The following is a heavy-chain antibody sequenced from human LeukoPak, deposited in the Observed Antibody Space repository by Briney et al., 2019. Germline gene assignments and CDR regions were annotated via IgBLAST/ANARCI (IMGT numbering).Heavy chain of an antibody. CDR1: GFMFSDYY. CDR2: IDTSSLYT. V-gene: IGHV3-11*06. CDR3: ARGGFFDILTGYYQTQYYYPMDV. D-gene: IGHD3-9*01. Sequence: GGSLRLSCATSGFMFSDYYMTWVRLTPGEGLEWVAYIDTSSLYTDYADSVKGRFTISRDNSKNTVSLEMNSLRAEDTAVYYCARGGFFDILTGYYQTQYYYPMDVWGRGTTVTVSS. J-gene: IGHJ6*02.